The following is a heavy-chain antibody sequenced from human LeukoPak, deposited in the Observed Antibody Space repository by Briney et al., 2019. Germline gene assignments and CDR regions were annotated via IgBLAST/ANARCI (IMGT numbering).Heavy chain of an antibody. CDR3: ARTVVYYYDSSGPFDY. CDR2: IYPGGTS. V-gene: IGHV3-53*01. Sequence: GGSLRLSCAASGFTVSSKHMNWVRQAPGKGPGWVSVIYPGGTSYYADSVKGRFTISRDTSKNTLHLEMNNLRAEDTAVYYCARTVVYYYDSSGPFDYWGQGTLVTVSS. J-gene: IGHJ4*02. D-gene: IGHD3-22*01. CDR1: GFTVSSKH.